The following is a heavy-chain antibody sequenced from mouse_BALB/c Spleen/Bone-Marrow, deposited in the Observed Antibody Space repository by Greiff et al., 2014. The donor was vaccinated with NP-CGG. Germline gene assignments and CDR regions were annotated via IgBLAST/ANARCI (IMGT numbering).Heavy chain of an antibody. V-gene: IGHV1S22*01. CDR3: TGAPGFAD. CDR1: GYTLTSYW. Sequence: LQQSGSELVRPGASVKLSCKASGYTLTSYWMHWVKQRPGQGLEWIGNIYPGSGSTNYDEKFKSKATLTVDTSSSTAYMQLSSLTSVDSAVYYCTGAPGFADWGQGTLVTVSA. J-gene: IGHJ3*01. CDR2: IYPGSGST.